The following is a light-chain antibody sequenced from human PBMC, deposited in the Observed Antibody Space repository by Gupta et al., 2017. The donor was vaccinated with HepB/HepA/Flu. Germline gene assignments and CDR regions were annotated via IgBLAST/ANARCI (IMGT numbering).Light chain of an antibody. Sequence: YVLIQPPAVSVAPGQTARITCEGNDIGIKSVHWYQQKPGQAPIMVVFDDFDRPSGIPERFSGSNSANTATPNITTVEAGDEADDYCQVSDRDTDHFVFGGGTKLTVL. CDR1: DIGIKS. J-gene: IGLJ2*01. CDR2: DDF. CDR3: QVSDRDTDHFV. V-gene: IGLV3-21*02.